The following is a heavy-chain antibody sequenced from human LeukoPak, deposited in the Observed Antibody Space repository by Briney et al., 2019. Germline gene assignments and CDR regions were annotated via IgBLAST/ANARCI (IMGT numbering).Heavy chain of an antibody. CDR1: GFTFSSYS. CDR3: ARDSYLGAFDI. Sequence: KTGGSLRLSCAASGFTFSSYSMNWVRQAPGKGLEWVSSISSSSSYIYYADSVKGRCTISRDNAKNSLHLQMNSLRAEDTAVYYCARDSYLGAFDIWGQGTMVTVSS. V-gene: IGHV3-21*01. CDR2: ISSSSSYI. D-gene: IGHD1-26*01. J-gene: IGHJ3*02.